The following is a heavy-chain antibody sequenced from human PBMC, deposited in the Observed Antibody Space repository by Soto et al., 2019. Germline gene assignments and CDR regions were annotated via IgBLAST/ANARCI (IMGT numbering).Heavy chain of an antibody. D-gene: IGHD2-21*02. V-gene: IGHV4-31*03. CDR2: VHYSGTI. CDR1: GYTINTRNFH. J-gene: IGHJ4*02. Sequence: TSGTLCLSCTVAGYTINTRNFHWTRNRQHPGKGLEWIGHVHYSGTIYYNPSLTSRVTMSVDTSKNQVSLELSSVTVADTAVYYCVRGADRYKCGFWGQGTLVTVSS. CDR3: VRGADRYKCGF.